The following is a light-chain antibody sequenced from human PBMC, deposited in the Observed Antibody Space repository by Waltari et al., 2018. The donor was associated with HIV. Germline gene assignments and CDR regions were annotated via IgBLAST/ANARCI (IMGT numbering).Light chain of an antibody. J-gene: IGKJ1*01. CDR2: GAS. CDR1: QSVSSN. V-gene: IGKV3-15*01. Sequence: EIVMTQSPATLSVSPGDRATLSCRASQSVSSNLAWYQQKPGQAPRLLIYGASTRATGIPARFSGSGSGTEFTLTISSLQSEDFAVYYCQQYNNRPRTFGQGTKVEIK. CDR3: QQYNNRPRT.